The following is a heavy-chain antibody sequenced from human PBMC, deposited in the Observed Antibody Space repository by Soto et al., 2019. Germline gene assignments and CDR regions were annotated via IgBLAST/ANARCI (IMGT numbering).Heavy chain of an antibody. Sequence: LRLSCAGSTFNFTSYSLNWVRQAPGKGLEWVSSISATSTYIFYADSVKGRFTISRDNAQNSVSLQMNSLRAEDTALYYCARVNSATGSMHFDHWGQGTLVTVSS. J-gene: IGHJ4*02. CDR3: ARVNSATGSMHFDH. V-gene: IGHV3-21*01. CDR1: TFNFTSYS. D-gene: IGHD3-9*01. CDR2: ISATSTYI.